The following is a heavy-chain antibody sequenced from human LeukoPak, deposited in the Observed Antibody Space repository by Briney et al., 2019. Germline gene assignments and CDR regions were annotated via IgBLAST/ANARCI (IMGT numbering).Heavy chain of an antibody. D-gene: IGHD5-24*01. V-gene: IGHV1-18*01. CDR1: GYTFTSYG. CDR3: AKWLQFVVDY. Sequence: EASVKVSCKASGYTFTSYGISWVRQAPGQGLKWMGWISAYNGNTNYAQKLQGRVTMTTDTSTSTASMELRRLRSDDTAGYYCAKWLQFVVDYWGQGTLVAVSS. CDR2: ISAYNGNT. J-gene: IGHJ4*02.